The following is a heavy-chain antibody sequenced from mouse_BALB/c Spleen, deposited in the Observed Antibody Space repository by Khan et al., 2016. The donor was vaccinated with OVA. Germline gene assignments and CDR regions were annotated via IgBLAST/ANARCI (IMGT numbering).Heavy chain of an antibody. V-gene: IGHV3-8*02. Sequence: EVQLQESGPSLVKPSQTLSLTCSVTGASITRGFWHWIRKFPGNKFEYLGYITYSGNTYYNPSLKSRISFTRDPSKSTYFLQLNSVTTEDTATDFCARSYGSWAMDYWGQGTSGTVTS. CDR1: GASITRGF. J-gene: IGHJ4*01. CDR3: ARSYGSWAMDY. CDR2: ITYSGNT. D-gene: IGHD1-1*01.